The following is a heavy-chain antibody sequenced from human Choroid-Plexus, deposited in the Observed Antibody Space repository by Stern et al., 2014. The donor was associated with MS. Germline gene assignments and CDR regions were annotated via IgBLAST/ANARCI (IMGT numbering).Heavy chain of an antibody. Sequence: EVQLVESGGGLVQPGGSLRLSCAASGFRFSTYAMSWVRQTPGKGLQWVSGISGRGGPTYYADSVKGRFTISRDNSKNTLYLQMDSLRADDTAVYYCAKWPHHIAVAGTRYFQHWGQGTLVTVSS. D-gene: IGHD6-19*01. V-gene: IGHV3-23*04. CDR2: ISGRGGPT. CDR3: AKWPHHIAVAGTRYFQH. CDR1: GFRFSTYA. J-gene: IGHJ1*01.